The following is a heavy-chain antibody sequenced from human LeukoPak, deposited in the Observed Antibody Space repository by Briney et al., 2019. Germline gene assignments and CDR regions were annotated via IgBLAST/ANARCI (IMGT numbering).Heavy chain of an antibody. CDR3: ARDWIVGATKAFDI. J-gene: IGHJ3*02. V-gene: IGHV4-30-2*01. D-gene: IGHD1-26*01. Sequence: SQTLSLTCAVSGGSISSGGYSWSWIRQPPGKGLEWIGYIYHSGSTYYNPSLKSRVTISVDRSKNQFSLKLSSVTAADTAVYYCARDWIVGATKAFDIWGQGTMVTVSS. CDR2: IYHSGST. CDR1: GGSISSGGYS.